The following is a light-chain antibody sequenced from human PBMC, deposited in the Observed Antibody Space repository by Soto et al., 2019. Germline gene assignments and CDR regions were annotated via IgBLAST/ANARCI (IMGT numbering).Light chain of an antibody. Sequence: QSALTQPASVSGSPGQSITISCTGTSSDVGNYNPVSWYQQHPGKAPKLMIYEVNKRPSGVPDRFSGSKSGNTASLTVSGLQAEDEADYFCSAYAGTNDFVVFGGGTKVTVL. CDR1: SSDVGNYNP. V-gene: IGLV2-8*01. J-gene: IGLJ2*01. CDR3: SAYAGTNDFVV. CDR2: EVN.